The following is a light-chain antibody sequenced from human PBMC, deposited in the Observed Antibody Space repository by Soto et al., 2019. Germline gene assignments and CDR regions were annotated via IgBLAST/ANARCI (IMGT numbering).Light chain of an antibody. V-gene: IGKV3-20*01. CDR2: DAS. CDR1: QSVSSSY. CDR3: QQYGSSPIT. Sequence: EIVLTQSPGTLSLSPGERATLSCRASQSVSSSYLAWYQQKPGQSPRLLIYDASTRATGIPDRFSGSGSGTDFTLTISRLEPEDFAVYYCQQYGSSPITFGQGTRLEIK. J-gene: IGKJ5*01.